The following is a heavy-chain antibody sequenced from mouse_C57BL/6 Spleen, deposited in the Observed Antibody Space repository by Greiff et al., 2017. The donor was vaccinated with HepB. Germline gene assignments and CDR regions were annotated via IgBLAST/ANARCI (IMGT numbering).Heavy chain of an antibody. J-gene: IGHJ3*01. Sequence: VQLKESGPELVKPGASVKISCKASGYTFTDYYMNWVKQSHGKSLEWIGDINPNNGGTSYNQKFKGKATLTVDKSSSTAYMELRSLTSEDSAVYYCARHGAWFAYWGQGTLVTVSA. D-gene: IGHD1-1*02. CDR3: ARHGAWFAY. V-gene: IGHV1-26*01. CDR1: GYTFTDYY. CDR2: INPNNGGT.